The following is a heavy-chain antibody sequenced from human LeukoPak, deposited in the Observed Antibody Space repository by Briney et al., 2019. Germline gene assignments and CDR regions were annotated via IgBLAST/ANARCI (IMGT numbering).Heavy chain of an antibody. CDR1: GFTFSSYS. CDR2: ISGSGGST. CDR3: AKDRGKASPGRYYFDY. J-gene: IGHJ4*02. D-gene: IGHD3-16*01. Sequence: PGGSLRLSCAASGFTFSSYSMNWVRQAPGKGLEWVSAISGSGGSTYYADSVKGRFTISRDSSKNTLYLQLNSLRAEDTAVYYCAKDRGKASPGRYYFDYWGQGTLVTVSS. V-gene: IGHV3-23*01.